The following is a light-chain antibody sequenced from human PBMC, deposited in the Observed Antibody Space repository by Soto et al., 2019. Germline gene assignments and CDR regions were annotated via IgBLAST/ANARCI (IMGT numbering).Light chain of an antibody. J-gene: IGLJ2*01. CDR2: DVS. Sequence: QSALTQPASVSGSPGQSITISCTGTSSDVGGYNYVSWYQQHPGKAPKLMIYDVSNRPSGVSNRFSGSKSGNTASLTISGLQAEDEADYYCSSYTSSSTLVLGGETKVTVL. CDR1: SSDVGGYNY. V-gene: IGLV2-14*01. CDR3: SSYTSSSTLV.